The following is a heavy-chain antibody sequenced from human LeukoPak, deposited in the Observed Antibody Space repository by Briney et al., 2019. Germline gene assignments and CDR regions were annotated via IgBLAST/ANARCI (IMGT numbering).Heavy chain of an antibody. D-gene: IGHD3-3*01. CDR2: IYYSGST. CDR3: ARVAYYDFWSGYSGYFDY. CDR1: GGSISSYY. Sequence: PSETLSLTCTVSGGSISSYYWSWIRQPPGKGLEWIGYIYYSGSTNYNPSFKSRVTISVDTSKNQFSLKLSSVTAADTAVYYCARVAYYDFWSGYSGYFDYWGQGTLVTVSS. V-gene: IGHV4-59*01. J-gene: IGHJ4*02.